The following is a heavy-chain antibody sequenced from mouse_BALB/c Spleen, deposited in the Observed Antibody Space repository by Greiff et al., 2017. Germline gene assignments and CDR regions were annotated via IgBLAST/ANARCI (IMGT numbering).Heavy chain of an antibody. V-gene: IGHV1-7*01. CDR2: INPSTGYT. Sequence: QVQLQQSGADLAKPGASVKMSCKASGYTFTSYWMHWVKQRPGQGLEWIGYINPSTGYTEYNQKFKDKATLTADKSSSTAYMQLSSLTSEDSAVYYCASREIAMDYWGQGTSVTVSS. CDR3: ASREIAMDY. CDR1: GYTFTSYW. J-gene: IGHJ4*01.